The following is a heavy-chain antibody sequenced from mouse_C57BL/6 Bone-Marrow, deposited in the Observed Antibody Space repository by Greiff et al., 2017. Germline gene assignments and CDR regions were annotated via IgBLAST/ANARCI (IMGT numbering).Heavy chain of an antibody. V-gene: IGHV1-18*01. CDR2: INPNNGGT. CDR1: GYTFTDYN. Sequence: VQLKQSGPELVKPGASVKIPCKASGYTFTDYNMDWVKQSHGKSLEWIGDINPNNGGTIYNQKFKGKATLTVDKSSSTAYMELRSLTSEDTAVYYCSRRYDYDDGYFDVWGTGTTVTVSS. D-gene: IGHD2-4*01. J-gene: IGHJ1*03. CDR3: SRRYDYDDGYFDV.